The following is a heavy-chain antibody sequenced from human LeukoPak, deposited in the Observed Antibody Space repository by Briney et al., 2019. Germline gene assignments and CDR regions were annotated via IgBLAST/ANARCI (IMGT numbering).Heavy chain of an antibody. V-gene: IGHV1-2*02. Sequence: SVKVPCKASGYTFTGYYMHWVRQAPGQGLEWMGWINPNSGCTNYEQKLQGRVTMTRDTSISTAYMELSRLRADGTVVYYCARVYEGYWGQGTLVTVSS. J-gene: IGHJ4*02. CDR2: INPNSGCT. CDR3: ARVYEGY. CDR1: GYTFTGYY. D-gene: IGHD3-3*01.